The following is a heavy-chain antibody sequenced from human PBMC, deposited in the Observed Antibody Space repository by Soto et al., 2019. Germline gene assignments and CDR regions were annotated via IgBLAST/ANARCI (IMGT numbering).Heavy chain of an antibody. CDR1: GFTFSSYA. V-gene: IGHV3-30-3*01. CDR3: ARAITIFGVAAPDYHYGMDV. D-gene: IGHD3-3*01. CDR2: ISYDGSNK. J-gene: IGHJ6*02. Sequence: GGSLRLSCAASGFTFSSYAMHWVRQAPGKXLEWVAVISYDGSNKYYADSVKGRFTISRDNSKNTLYLQMNSLRAEDTAVYYCARAITIFGVAAPDYHYGMDVWGQGTTVTVSS.